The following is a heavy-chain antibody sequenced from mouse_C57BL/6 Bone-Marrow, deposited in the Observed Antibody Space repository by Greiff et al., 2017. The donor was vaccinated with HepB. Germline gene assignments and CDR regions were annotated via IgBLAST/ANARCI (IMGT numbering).Heavy chain of an antibody. CDR2: IDPNSGGT. CDR1: GYTFTSYW. J-gene: IGHJ1*01. CDR3: AREDDYGSSLYWYFDV. Sequence: QVHVKQPGAELVKPGASVKLSCKASGYTFTSYWMHWVKQRPGRGLEWIGRIDPNSGGTKYNEKFKSKATLTVDKPSSTAYMQLSSLTSEDSAVYDCAREDDYGSSLYWYFDVWGAGTTVTVSS. V-gene: IGHV1-72*01. D-gene: IGHD1-1*01.